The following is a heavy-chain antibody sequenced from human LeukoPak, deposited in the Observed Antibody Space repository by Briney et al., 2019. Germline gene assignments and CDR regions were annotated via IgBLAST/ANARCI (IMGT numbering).Heavy chain of an antibody. CDR2: VYHRGTT. CDR3: ARGREVGAPMA. J-gene: IGHJ5*02. Sequence: SETLSLTCTVSGYPVSSGYYWGWVRQAPGKGLEWIGSVYHRGTTDFHPSLKGRVAISLDTSNNQFSLDLNSVTAADTAVYFCARGREVGAPMAWGQGILVTVSP. CDR1: GYPVSSGYY. D-gene: IGHD1-26*01. V-gene: IGHV4-38-2*02.